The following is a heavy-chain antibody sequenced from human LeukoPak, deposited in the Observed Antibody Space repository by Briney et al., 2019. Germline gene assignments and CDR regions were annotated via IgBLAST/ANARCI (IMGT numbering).Heavy chain of an antibody. Sequence: PGGSLRLSCAASGFTFSSYAVSWVRQAPGKGLEWVSALSGSGGSTYYAGSVKGRFTISRDNSKNTLYLQMNSLRAEDTALYYCAKDHGSGSYLDAFDIWGQGTMVTVSS. D-gene: IGHD3-10*01. V-gene: IGHV3-23*01. CDR2: LSGSGGST. CDR1: GFTFSSYA. J-gene: IGHJ3*02. CDR3: AKDHGSGSYLDAFDI.